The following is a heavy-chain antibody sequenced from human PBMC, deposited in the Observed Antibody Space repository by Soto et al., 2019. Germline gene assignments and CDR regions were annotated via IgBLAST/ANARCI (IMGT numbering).Heavy chain of an antibody. CDR1: GGTFSSYA. Sequence: QVQLVQSGAEVKKPGSSVKVSCKASGGTFSSYAISWVRQAPGQGLEWMGGIIPIFGRANYAQKFHGTVTITADESTSTAYMELSSLRSEDTAVHYCARDDGDSSSWYRNPNFDYWAQGTLVTVSS. V-gene: IGHV1-69*01. D-gene: IGHD6-13*01. CDR2: IIPIFGRA. CDR3: ARDDGDSSSWYRNPNFDY. J-gene: IGHJ4*02.